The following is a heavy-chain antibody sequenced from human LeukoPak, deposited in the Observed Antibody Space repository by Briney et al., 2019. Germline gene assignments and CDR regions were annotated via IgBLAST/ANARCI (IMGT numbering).Heavy chain of an antibody. D-gene: IGHD2-15*01. CDR2: IYYSGST. Sequence: SETLSLTCTVSGGSISSGGYYWSWIRQHPGKGLEWIGYIYYSGSTYYNPSLKSRVTISVDTSKNQFSLKPSSVTAADTAVYYCARVVVAATPVYYFDYWGQGTLVTVSS. CDR1: GGSISSGGYY. V-gene: IGHV4-31*03. CDR3: ARVVVAATPVYYFDY. J-gene: IGHJ4*02.